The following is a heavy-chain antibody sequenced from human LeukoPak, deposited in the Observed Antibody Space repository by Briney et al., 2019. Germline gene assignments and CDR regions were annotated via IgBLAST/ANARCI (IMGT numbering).Heavy chain of an antibody. CDR2: ISGSGGST. J-gene: IGHJ4*02. V-gene: IGHV3-23*01. Sequence: GGSLRLSCAASGFTFSSYAMSWVRQAPGKGLEWVSSISGSGGSTYYADSVKGLFTISRATSKNTLYLQMNSLGAEATAVYYWGKDPGGGVYYDSSGYYRWGQGTLVTVSS. CDR3: GKDPGGGVYYDSSGYYR. CDR1: GFTFSSYA. D-gene: IGHD3-22*01.